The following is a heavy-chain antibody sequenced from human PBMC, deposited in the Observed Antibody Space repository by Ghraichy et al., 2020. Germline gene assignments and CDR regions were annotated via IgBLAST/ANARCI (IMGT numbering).Heavy chain of an antibody. CDR1: GDSVSNCNVA. CDR3: ARGRDHGFDI. CDR2: TYRMAS. V-gene: IGHV6-1*01. J-gene: IGHJ3*02. Sequence: SQTLSLTCAISGDSVSNCNVAWNWIRQSPSRGLEWLGRTYRMASQYAESVKSRMTISPDTSKNQFSLQLNSVTPEDTALYYCARGRDHGFDIWGQGTMVTVSS.